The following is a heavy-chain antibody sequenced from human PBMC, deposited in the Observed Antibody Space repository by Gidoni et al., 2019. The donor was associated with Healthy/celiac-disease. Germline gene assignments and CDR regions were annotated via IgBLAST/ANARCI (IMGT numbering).Heavy chain of an antibody. J-gene: IGHJ6*02. CDR3: AKDIAARRHYYYGMDV. Sequence: EVQLVESGGGLVQPGRSLRLSCAASGFTFDDYAMHWVRQAPGKGLEWVSGISWNSGSIGYADSVKGRFTISRDNAKNSLYLQMNSLRADDTALYHCAKDIAARRHYYYGMDVWGQGTTVTVSS. CDR1: GFTFDDYA. CDR2: ISWNSGSI. V-gene: IGHV3-9*01. D-gene: IGHD6-6*01.